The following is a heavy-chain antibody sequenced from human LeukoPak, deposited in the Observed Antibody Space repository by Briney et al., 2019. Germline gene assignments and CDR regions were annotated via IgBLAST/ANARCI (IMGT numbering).Heavy chain of an antibody. D-gene: IGHD3-16*02. J-gene: IGHJ3*02. V-gene: IGHV5-51*01. CDR2: IYPGDSLGDSNP. CDR1: YW. Sequence: YWSWIRQPPGKGLEWMGIIYPGDSLGDSNPRYSPSFQGQVTISADKSISTAYLQWSSLKASDTAMYFCVRDRITFGGVLAPQAFDIWGQGTMVTVS. CDR3: VRDRITFGGVLAPQAFDI.